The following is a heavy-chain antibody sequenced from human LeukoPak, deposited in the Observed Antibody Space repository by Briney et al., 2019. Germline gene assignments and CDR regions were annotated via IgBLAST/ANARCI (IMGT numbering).Heavy chain of an antibody. V-gene: IGHV4-34*01. D-gene: IGHD5-24*01. J-gene: IGHJ4*02. CDR3: ARSRGWLQSHPLDY. Sequence: SETLSLTCVAYGGSFSGYYWSWIRQPPGKGLEWIGEIHHSGSTNNNPSLKSRVTISVDTSKNQFSLKLSSVTAADTAVYYCARSRGWLQSHPLDYWGQGTLVTVSS. CDR2: IHHSGST. CDR1: GGSFSGYY.